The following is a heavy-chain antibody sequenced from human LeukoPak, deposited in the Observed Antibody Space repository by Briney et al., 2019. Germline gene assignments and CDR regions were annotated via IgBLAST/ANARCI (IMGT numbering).Heavy chain of an antibody. Sequence: ASVNLSCKASGYTFTGYYMHWVRHAHGQGLEWMGWINPNSGGTNYAQKFQGRVTMTRDTSISTAYMELSRLGADDTAVYYCARLYSGSTLDYWGQGTLVTVSS. V-gene: IGHV1-2*02. D-gene: IGHD1-26*01. CDR1: GYTFTGYY. J-gene: IGHJ4*02. CDR3: ARLYSGSTLDY. CDR2: INPNSGGT.